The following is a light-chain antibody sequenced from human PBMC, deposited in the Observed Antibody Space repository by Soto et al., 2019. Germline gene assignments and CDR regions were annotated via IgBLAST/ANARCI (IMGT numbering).Light chain of an antibody. Sequence: EIVLTQSPATLSLSPGERATLSCRASQSVVSSFAWYQQKAGQAPRLLIYDTSNRATGIAARFSGSGSGTDFTLTISSLESEDFAVYYCQHRTLFGGGTKVEIK. CDR3: QHRTL. CDR1: QSVVSS. J-gene: IGKJ4*01. CDR2: DTS. V-gene: IGKV3-11*01.